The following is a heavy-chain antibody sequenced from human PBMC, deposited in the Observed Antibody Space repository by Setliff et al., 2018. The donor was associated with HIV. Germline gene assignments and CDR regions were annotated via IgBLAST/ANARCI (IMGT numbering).Heavy chain of an antibody. CDR3: ATSVIAARSGGSYYFYGMDV. V-gene: IGHV1-69*06. D-gene: IGHD6-6*01. CDR2: IIPIFGTT. CDR1: GGTFSSFG. J-gene: IGHJ6*02. Sequence: GASVKVSCKTSGGTFSSFGISWVRQAPGQGLEWMGRIIPIFGTTNHAQKFQGRVTITADKSTSTAYMELSSLRSEDTAVYYCATSVIAARSGGSYYFYGMDVWGQGTTVTVSS.